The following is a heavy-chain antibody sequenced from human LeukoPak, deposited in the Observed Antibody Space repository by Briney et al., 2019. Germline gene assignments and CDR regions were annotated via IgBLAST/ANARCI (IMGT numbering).Heavy chain of an antibody. V-gene: IGHV3-23*01. Sequence: GGSLRLSCAASGLTFSGYAMSWVRQAPGKGLEWVSAISGSGGSTYYADSVKGRFTIFRDNSKNTLYLQMNSLRAEDTAVYYCAKDTIIAAAGTTFDYWGQGTLVTVSS. CDR3: AKDTIIAAAGTTFDY. D-gene: IGHD6-13*01. CDR2: ISGSGGST. J-gene: IGHJ4*02. CDR1: GLTFSGYA.